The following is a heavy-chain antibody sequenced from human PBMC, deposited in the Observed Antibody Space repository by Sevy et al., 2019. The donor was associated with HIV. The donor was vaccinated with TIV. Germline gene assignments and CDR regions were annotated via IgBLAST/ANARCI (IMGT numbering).Heavy chain of an antibody. J-gene: IGHJ2*01. Sequence: GESLKISCAASGFTFSSYAMHWVRQAPGKGLEWVAVISYDGSNKYYADSVKGRFTISRDNSKNTLYLQMNSLRAEDTAVYYCAREPIFYDSSGYPSGYFDLWGRGTLVTVSS. CDR1: GFTFSSYA. CDR3: AREPIFYDSSGYPSGYFDL. CDR2: ISYDGSNK. D-gene: IGHD3-22*01. V-gene: IGHV3-30-3*01.